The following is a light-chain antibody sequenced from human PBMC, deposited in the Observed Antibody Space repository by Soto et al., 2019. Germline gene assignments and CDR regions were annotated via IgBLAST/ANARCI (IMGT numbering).Light chain of an antibody. V-gene: IGKV3-15*01. CDR3: QQYNHWWT. Sequence: EIVMTQSPATLSVSPGERATLSCRASQSVSTNLVWYQQKPGQAPRLLIYGASTRATGVPGRFSGTGSGTGFTLTISSLQSEDSAVYYCQQYNHWWTFGQGTKVDIK. CDR2: GAS. CDR1: QSVSTN. J-gene: IGKJ1*01.